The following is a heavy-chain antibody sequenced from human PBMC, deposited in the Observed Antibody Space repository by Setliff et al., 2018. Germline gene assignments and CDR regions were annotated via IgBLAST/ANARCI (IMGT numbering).Heavy chain of an antibody. V-gene: IGHV1-18*01. CDR1: GYIFSSYG. D-gene: IGHD3-10*01. CDR2: ISSYNTDIT. CDR3: ARSQWDGLWFKELLSN. J-gene: IGHJ4*02. Sequence: ASVKVSCKASGYIFSSYGISWVRQAPGQGLQWMGWISSYNTDITNYAERFQGRITMTTDTSTSAAYMELRSLGSDDTAVYYCARSQWDGLWFKELLSNWGQGTLVTVSS.